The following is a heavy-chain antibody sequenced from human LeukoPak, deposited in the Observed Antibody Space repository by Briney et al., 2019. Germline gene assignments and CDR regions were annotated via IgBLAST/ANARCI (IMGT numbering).Heavy chain of an antibody. V-gene: IGHV1-2*02. CDR3: ARDFNLEWNIIDY. J-gene: IGHJ4*02. CDR2: INPNSGGT. Sequence: ASVKVSCKASGNTFTGYYIHWVRQAPGQGLEWMGWINPNSGGTNYAQKFQGRVTMTRDTSISTAYMELSRLRSDDTAVYYCARDFNLEWNIIDYWGQGTLVTVSS. D-gene: IGHD3-3*01. CDR1: GNTFTGYY.